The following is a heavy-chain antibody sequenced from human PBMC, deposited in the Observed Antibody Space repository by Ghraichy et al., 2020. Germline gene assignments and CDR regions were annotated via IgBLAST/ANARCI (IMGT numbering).Heavy chain of an antibody. CDR3: ARQREDGMDV. D-gene: IGHD2-15*01. Sequence: GGSLRLSCAASGFTFNTYAMHWVRHAPGKGLEWVSSIAGFGSNTYYADSVKGRFTFSRDNSKNTLYLQMNSLRVEDTAVYYCARQREDGMDVWGQGTTV. CDR2: IAGFGSNT. V-gene: IGHV3-23*01. CDR1: GFTFNTYA. J-gene: IGHJ6*02.